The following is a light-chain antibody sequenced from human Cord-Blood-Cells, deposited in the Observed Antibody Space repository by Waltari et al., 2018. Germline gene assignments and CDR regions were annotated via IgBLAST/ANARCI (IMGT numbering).Light chain of an antibody. Sequence: AIRITQSPSSFSASTGDRVTITCRASQGISSYLAWYQQKPGKAPKLLIYAESTLQSGVPSRFSGSGSGTDFTLTISCLQSEDFATYYCQQYYSYPRTFGQGTKVEIK. CDR2: AES. V-gene: IGKV1-8*01. CDR1: QGISSY. J-gene: IGKJ1*01. CDR3: QQYYSYPRT.